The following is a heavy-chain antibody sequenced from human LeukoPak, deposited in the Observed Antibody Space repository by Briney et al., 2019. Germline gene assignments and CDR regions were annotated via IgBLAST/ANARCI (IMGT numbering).Heavy chain of an antibody. CDR1: GFIFSSYT. CDR2: MSYDGSNK. D-gene: IGHD5-24*01. Sequence: GGSLRLSCAASGFIFSSYTIHWVRQAPGKGLEWVAVMSYDGSNKYCADSVKDRFTISRDNSKNTLYLQMNSLRVEDTAVYYCARDARQGWHGNDAFDIWGQGTMVTVSS. J-gene: IGHJ3*02. V-gene: IGHV3-30*04. CDR3: ARDARQGWHGNDAFDI.